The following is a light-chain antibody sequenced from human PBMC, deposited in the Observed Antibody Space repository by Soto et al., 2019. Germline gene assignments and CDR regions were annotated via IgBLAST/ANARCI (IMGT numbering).Light chain of an antibody. V-gene: IGKV3-20*01. CDR3: QQDSRSPLT. CDR2: VAS. J-gene: IGKJ4*01. CDR1: QSLSSRY. Sequence: EIVLTQSPGTLSLSPGDRATLSCRASQSLSSRYLAWYRQKHGQAHRLLIYVASNRATGIPDRFSGSGSGTDFTLTISRLEPGDFAVYYCQQDSRSPLTFGGGTKVEIK.